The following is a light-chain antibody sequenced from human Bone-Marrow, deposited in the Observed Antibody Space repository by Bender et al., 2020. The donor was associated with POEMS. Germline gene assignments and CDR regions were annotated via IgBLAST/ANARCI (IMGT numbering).Light chain of an antibody. J-gene: IGLJ3*02. CDR2: SSH. V-gene: IGLV1-44*01. Sequence: QSVLTQPPSASGTPGQRVTISCSGGSSNIGAHAVNWYQHLPGTAPKLLIYSSHRRPSEVPDRFSGSRSGTSASLASRGLQSEDEADYYCAVWDDSLNGWVFGGGTKLTV. CDR3: AVWDDSLNGWV. CDR1: SSNIGAHA.